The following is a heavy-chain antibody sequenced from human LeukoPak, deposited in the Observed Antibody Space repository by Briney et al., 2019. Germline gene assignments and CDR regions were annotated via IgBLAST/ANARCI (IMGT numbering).Heavy chain of an antibody. Sequence: GGSLRLSCAASGFTFYSYGMNWVRQAPGKGLEWVSGINRSGDSTSYADSVKGRFTISRDNSKNTLYLQMNSLRAEDTAVYYCARDLYGDDWFDPWGQGTLVTVSS. CDR3: ARDLYGDDWFDP. V-gene: IGHV3-23*01. CDR1: GFTFYSYG. J-gene: IGHJ5*02. CDR2: INRSGDST. D-gene: IGHD4-17*01.